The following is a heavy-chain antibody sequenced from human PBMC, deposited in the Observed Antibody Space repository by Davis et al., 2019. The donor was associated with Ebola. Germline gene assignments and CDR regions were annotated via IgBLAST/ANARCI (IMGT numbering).Heavy chain of an antibody. Sequence: SGPTLVKPTQTLTLTCTFSGFSLSTSGMRVSWIRQPPGKALEWLARIDWDDDKRYSPSLKSRLTITKDTSKNQVVLTMTNMDPVDTATYYCAHRRRYYDILTGYYRYYFDYWGQGTLVTVSS. D-gene: IGHD3-9*01. CDR1: GFSLSTSGMR. V-gene: IGHV2-5*08. CDR2: IDWDDDK. CDR3: AHRRRYYDILTGYYRYYFDY. J-gene: IGHJ4*02.